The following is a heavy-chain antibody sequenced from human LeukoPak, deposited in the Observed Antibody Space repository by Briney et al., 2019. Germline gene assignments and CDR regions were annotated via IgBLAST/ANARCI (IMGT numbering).Heavy chain of an antibody. Sequence: GASVKVSSKAPGYTFASYYIHWVRQAPGQGLEGMGIINPSGGSTSYAQKFQGRVTMTRDTSTSTVYMELSSLRSEDTAVYYCARLVVVAATDWFDPWGQGTLVTVSS. CDR2: INPSGGST. J-gene: IGHJ5*02. CDR1: GYTFASYY. V-gene: IGHV1-46*01. D-gene: IGHD2-15*01. CDR3: ARLVVVAATDWFDP.